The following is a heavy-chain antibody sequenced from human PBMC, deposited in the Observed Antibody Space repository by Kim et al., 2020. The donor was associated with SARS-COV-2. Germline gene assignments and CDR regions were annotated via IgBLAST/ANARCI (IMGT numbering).Heavy chain of an antibody. Sequence: SETLSLTCSVSSDSISSYYCSWIRQLPGKGLEWLGYIYYSGSTDYNPSLKTRVTISWDTSRNQFSLDLTSVTEADTAVYYCARSEGRASWHQFVYWGQG. CDR2: IYYSGST. V-gene: IGHV4-59*01. D-gene: IGHD2-2*01. CDR3: ARSEGRASWHQFVY. J-gene: IGHJ4*02. CDR1: SDSISSYY.